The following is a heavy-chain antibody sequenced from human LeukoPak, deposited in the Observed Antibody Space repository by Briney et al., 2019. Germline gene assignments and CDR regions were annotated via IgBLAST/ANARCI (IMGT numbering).Heavy chain of an antibody. CDR3: ARLPTGFPNWFDP. J-gene: IGHJ5*02. D-gene: IGHD2-8*02. CDR2: IYYSGTT. Sequence: PSETLSLTCTVSGGSIISRSYNWGWIRQPPGKGLEWIGTIYYSGTTYYNPSLQSRVTISVDTSKNEFSLKVNSVTAADTAVYYCARLPTGFPNWFDPWGQGTRVTVSS. V-gene: IGHV4-39*01. CDR1: GGSIISRSYN.